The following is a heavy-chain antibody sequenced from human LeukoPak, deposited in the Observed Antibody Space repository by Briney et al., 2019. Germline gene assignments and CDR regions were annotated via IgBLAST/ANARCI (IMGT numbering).Heavy chain of an antibody. V-gene: IGHV4-59*01. Sequence: TSETLSLTCTVSGGSISSYYWSWIRQPPGKGLEWIGYIYYSGSTNYNPSLKSRVTISVDTSKNQFSLKLSSVTAADTAVYYCARVRTYSSGWYTNYYYMDVWGKGTTVTISS. CDR3: ARVRTYSSGWYTNYYYMDV. CDR2: IYYSGST. J-gene: IGHJ6*03. D-gene: IGHD6-19*01. CDR1: GGSISSYY.